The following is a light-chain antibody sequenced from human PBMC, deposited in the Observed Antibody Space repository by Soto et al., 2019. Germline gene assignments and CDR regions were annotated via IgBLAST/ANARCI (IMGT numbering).Light chain of an antibody. V-gene: IGLV2-14*01. CDR2: EVS. J-gene: IGLJ1*01. Sequence: QSALTQPASVSGSPGQSITISCTGTSSDVGGYNYVSWYQQHPGKAPKLMIYEVSNRPSEDSNRFSGSKSGNTASLTISALQAEDEADYYCSSYTSSSTLYVFGPGTKVTVL. CDR3: SSYTSSSTLYV. CDR1: SSDVGGYNY.